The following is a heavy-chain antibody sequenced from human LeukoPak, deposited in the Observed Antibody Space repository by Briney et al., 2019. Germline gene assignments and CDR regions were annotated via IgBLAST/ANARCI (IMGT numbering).Heavy chain of an antibody. V-gene: IGHV1-46*01. CDR3: ARTYSSSWSYCDS. Sequence: ASVKVSCKASGSTFTRYYIHWVRQAPGQGLDWMGMINPSSGSTRFAQMFQDRVTMTRGTSTSAVYMELSSLTSEDTAMYYCARTYSSSWSYCDSWGQGTLVTVSS. CDR1: GSTFTRYY. D-gene: IGHD6-13*01. CDR2: INPSSGST. J-gene: IGHJ4*02.